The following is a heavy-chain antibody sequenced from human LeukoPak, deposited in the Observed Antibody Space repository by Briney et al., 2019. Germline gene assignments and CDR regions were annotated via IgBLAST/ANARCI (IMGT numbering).Heavy chain of an antibody. V-gene: IGHV3-23*01. D-gene: IGHD3-22*01. CDR2: ISGSGGST. Sequence: PGGSLRLSCAASGFTSSSYAMSWVRQAPGKGLEWVSAISGSGGSTYYADSVKGRFTISRDNSKNTLYLQMNSLRAEDTAVCYCAKALIPTYYYDSSGLLDFDYWGQGTLVTVSS. J-gene: IGHJ4*02. CDR1: GFTSSSYA. CDR3: AKALIPTYYYDSSGLLDFDY.